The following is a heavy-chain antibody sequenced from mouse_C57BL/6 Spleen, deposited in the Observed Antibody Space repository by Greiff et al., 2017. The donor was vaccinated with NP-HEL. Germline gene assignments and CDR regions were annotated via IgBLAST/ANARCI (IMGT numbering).Heavy chain of an antibody. Sequence: QVQLQQPGTELVKPGASVKLSCKASGYTFTSYWMHWVKQRPGQGLEWIGNINPSNGGTNYNEKFKSKATLTVDKSSSTAYMQLSSLTSEDSAVYCCAREGPITTVVDYAMDYWGQGTSVTVSS. CDR2: INPSNGGT. D-gene: IGHD1-1*01. J-gene: IGHJ4*01. V-gene: IGHV1-53*01. CDR3: AREGPITTVVDYAMDY. CDR1: GYTFTSYW.